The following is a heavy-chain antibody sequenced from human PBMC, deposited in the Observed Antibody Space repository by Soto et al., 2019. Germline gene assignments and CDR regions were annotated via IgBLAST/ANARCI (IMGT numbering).Heavy chain of an antibody. CDR3: ARGGYYDSSGYGAPDY. D-gene: IGHD3-22*01. V-gene: IGHV3-30-3*01. J-gene: IGHJ4*02. CDR2: ISYDGSNK. Sequence: GGSLRLSCAASGFTFSSYAMHWVRQAPGKGLEWVAVISYDGSNKYYADSVKGRFTISRDNSKNTLYLQMNSLRAEDTAVYYCARGGYYDSSGYGAPDYWGQGTLVTVSS. CDR1: GFTFSSYA.